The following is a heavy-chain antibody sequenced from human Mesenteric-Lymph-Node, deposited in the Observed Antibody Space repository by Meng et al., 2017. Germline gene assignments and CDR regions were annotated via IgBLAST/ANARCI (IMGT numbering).Heavy chain of an antibody. J-gene: IGHJ4*02. Sequence: GGSLRLSCAASGFTFSSRWMNWVRQAPGKGLVWVSRINNDGSGTWYADSVKGRFTISRDNAKNTLYLQMNSLRAEDTAVYFCARDQNGPGGTVDYWGQGALVTVSS. CDR3: ARDQNGPGGTVDY. CDR2: INNDGSGT. CDR1: GFTFSSRW. D-gene: IGHD1-1*01. V-gene: IGHV3-74*01.